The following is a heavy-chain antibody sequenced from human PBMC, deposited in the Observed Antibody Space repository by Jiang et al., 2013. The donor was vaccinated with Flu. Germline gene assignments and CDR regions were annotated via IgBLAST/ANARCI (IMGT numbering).Heavy chain of an antibody. CDR1: GYMFLSYG. CDR2: ISVYSGNT. V-gene: IGHV1-18*01. Sequence: SGAEVKKPGASVKVSCKSSGYMFLSYGITWVRQAPGQGLEWMGWISVYSGNTNYAQKFQDRLTMTTDTSTDTAYMELRNLRSDDTAVYYCARKTSFSDTSGYYYAFDFDYWAREPWSPSPQ. J-gene: IGHJ4*02. D-gene: IGHD3-22*01. CDR3: ARKTSFSDTSGYYYAFDFDY.